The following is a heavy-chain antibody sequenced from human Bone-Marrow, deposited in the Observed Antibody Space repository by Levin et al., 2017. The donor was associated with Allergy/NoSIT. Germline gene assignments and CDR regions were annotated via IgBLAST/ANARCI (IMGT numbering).Heavy chain of an antibody. D-gene: IGHD4-17*01. CDR3: ARSNGDYPLWYYGLDV. J-gene: IGHJ6*02. CDR2: ISYDGAKK. CDR1: GFTFTKFA. Sequence: GGSLRLSCVVSGFTFTKFAIHWVRRAPGRGLEWVAVISYDGAKKFYADSVKGRFTISRDNSKNTVDLEMTSLHSDDTGVYSCARSNGDYPLWYYGLDVWGQGTAVSVSS. V-gene: IGHV3-30-3*01.